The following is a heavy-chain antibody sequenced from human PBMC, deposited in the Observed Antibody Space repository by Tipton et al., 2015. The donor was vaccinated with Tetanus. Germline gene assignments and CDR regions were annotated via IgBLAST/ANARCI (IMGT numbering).Heavy chain of an antibody. CDR2: ISGSGGST. D-gene: IGHD1-20*01. CDR1: GFTFSSYA. J-gene: IGHJ6*02. CDR3: AKERPYNWKPDYSYSYGMDV. V-gene: IGHV3-23*01. Sequence: SLRLSCAASGFTFSSYAMSWVRQAPGKGLEWVSAISGSGGSTYYADSVKGRFTISRDNSKNTLYLQMNSLRAEDTAVYYCAKERPYNWKPDYSYSYGMDVWRQGTTVTVSS.